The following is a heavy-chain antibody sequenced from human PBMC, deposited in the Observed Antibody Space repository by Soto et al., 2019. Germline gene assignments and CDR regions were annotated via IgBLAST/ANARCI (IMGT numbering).Heavy chain of an antibody. V-gene: IGHV3-23*01. D-gene: IGHD4-17*01. Sequence: GGSLRLSCAASGFTFSNYAMNWVRQAPGKGLEWVSTISGSGGSPYYADSVKGRFTISRDNSKNTLYLQMNSLRAGDSAVYYCARDYGDYLYFDLWGRGTLVTVSS. CDR3: ARDYGDYLYFDL. J-gene: IGHJ2*01. CDR2: ISGSGGSP. CDR1: GFTFSNYA.